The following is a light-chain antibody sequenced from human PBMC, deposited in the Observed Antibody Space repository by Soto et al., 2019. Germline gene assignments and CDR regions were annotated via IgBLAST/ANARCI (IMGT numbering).Light chain of an antibody. J-gene: IGLJ2*01. CDR1: KLGDKY. CDR2: QDS. Sequence: SYELTQPPSVSVSPGQTASITCSGDKLGDKYACWYQQKPGQSPVLVIYQDSKRPSGNPERFSGSNSGNTATLTISGTQAMDEAHYYCQAWDSSTVVFGGGTKLTVL. V-gene: IGLV3-1*01. CDR3: QAWDSSTVV.